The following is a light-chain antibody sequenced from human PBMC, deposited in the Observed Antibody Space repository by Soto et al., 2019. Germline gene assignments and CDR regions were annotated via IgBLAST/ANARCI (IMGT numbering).Light chain of an antibody. CDR2: EVS. CDR3: SSHTNYNTVV. V-gene: IGLV2-14*01. Sequence: QSVLTQPASVSGSPGQSITISCTGTRSDVGGYNFVSWYQQHPGKVPKLIIYEVSNRPSGVSNRFSGFKSGNTASLTISGLQAEDEAHYYCSSHTNYNTVVFGTGTKLTVL. CDR1: RSDVGGYNF. J-gene: IGLJ1*01.